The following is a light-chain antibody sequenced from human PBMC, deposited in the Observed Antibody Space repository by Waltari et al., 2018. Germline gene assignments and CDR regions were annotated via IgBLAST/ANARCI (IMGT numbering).Light chain of an antibody. Sequence: IQMTQSPSSLSASVGDRVTITCRASQTIRTYLNWYQQKPGKAPKLLIYAASTLQSGVPSTFSGSGSGTDFTLTISSLRPEDFATYYCQQSYSTPRTFGQGTKVEIK. CDR1: QTIRTY. CDR2: AAS. V-gene: IGKV1-39*01. CDR3: QQSYSTPRT. J-gene: IGKJ1*01.